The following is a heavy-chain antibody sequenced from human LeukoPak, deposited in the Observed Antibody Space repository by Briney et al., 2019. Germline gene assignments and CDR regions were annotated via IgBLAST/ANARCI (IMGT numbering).Heavy chain of an antibody. CDR1: GFTFDDYA. D-gene: IGHD3-10*01. CDR2: ISWNSGSI. CDR3: AKERRPVTMVQGVIITAAFDI. V-gene: IGHV3-9*01. Sequence: GGSLRFSCAASGFTFDDYAMHWVRQAPGKGLEWVSGISWNSGSIGYADSVKGRFTISRDNAKNSLYLQMNSLRAEDTALYYCAKERRPVTMVQGVIITAAFDIWGQGTMVTVSS. J-gene: IGHJ3*02.